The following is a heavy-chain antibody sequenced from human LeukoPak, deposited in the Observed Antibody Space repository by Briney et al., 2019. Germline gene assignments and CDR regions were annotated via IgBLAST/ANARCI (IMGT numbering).Heavy chain of an antibody. CDR1: GGSISSYY. J-gene: IGHJ4*02. CDR3: ATLGAAGASDY. Sequence: SETLSLTCTVSGGSISSYYWSWIRQPPGKGLEWIGYIYYSGSTNYNPPLKSRVTISVDTSKNQFSLKLSSVTAADTSVYYCATLGAAGASDYWGQGTLVTVSS. CDR2: IYYSGST. D-gene: IGHD3-10*01. V-gene: IGHV4-59*01.